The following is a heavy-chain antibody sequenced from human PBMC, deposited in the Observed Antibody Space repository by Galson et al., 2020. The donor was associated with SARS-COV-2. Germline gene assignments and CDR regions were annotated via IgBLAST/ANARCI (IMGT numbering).Heavy chain of an antibody. CDR2: NSAYNGNT. D-gene: IGHD3-3*01. V-gene: IGHV1-18*01. J-gene: IGHJ6*03. CDR3: ARNPATPYYDFWSGYYRGYMDV. CDR1: GYTFTSYD. Sequence: ASVKVSCKASGYTFTSYDISWVRQAPGQGLEWMGWNSAYNGNTNYAQKLQGRVTMTTDTSTSTAYMELRSLRSDDTAVYYCARNPATPYYDFWSGYYRGYMDVWGKGTTVTVSS.